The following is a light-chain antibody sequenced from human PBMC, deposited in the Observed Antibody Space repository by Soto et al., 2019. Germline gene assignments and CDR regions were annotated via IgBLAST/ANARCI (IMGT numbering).Light chain of an antibody. V-gene: IGKV1-9*01. CDR3: QHLNTYPLT. CDR2: AAS. J-gene: IGKJ4*01. Sequence: IQLTQSPSFLSASVGDRVTITCRASQDISSSLAWYQQKPGKAPKLLIYAASTLQSGVPSRFSGSGSGTEFTLTISSLQPEDFATYYCQHLNTYPLTFGGGTQVEIK. CDR1: QDISSS.